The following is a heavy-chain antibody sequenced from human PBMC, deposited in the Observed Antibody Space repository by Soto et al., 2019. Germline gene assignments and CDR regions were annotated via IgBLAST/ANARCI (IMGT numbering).Heavy chain of an antibody. CDR3: DRPGSGYDILSGHYFYRYYAMDF. J-gene: IGHJ6*02. Sequence: PGGSLCLSCTVSGFIFTYAMHWFRQAPGKGLEWVAVMSHDGSSTYYADSVKGRFTISIDNSKNTLSLQMNSLTTADTAVYYCDRPGSGYDILSGHYFYRYYAMDFWGQGTTVTV. V-gene: IGHV3-30-3*01. CDR2: MSHDGSST. D-gene: IGHD3-9*01. CDR1: GFIFTYA.